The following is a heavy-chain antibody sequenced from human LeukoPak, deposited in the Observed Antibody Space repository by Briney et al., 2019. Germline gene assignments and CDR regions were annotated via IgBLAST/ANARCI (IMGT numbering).Heavy chain of an antibody. V-gene: IGHV1-18*01. Sequence: ASVKVSCKSSGYTFTSYGITWVRQAPGQGLEWMGWISAYNGDTNYAQKIQGRVTMTTDTSTTTAYMELGSLRSDDTAVYYCAREGLEATWFGEYNWFDPWGQGTLVTVSS. J-gene: IGHJ5*02. CDR3: AREGLEATWFGEYNWFDP. CDR2: ISAYNGDT. CDR1: GYTFTSYG. D-gene: IGHD3-10*01.